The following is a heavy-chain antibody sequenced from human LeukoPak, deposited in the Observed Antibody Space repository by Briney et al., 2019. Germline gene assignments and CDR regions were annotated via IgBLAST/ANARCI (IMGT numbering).Heavy chain of an antibody. CDR3: AKDHNDLWNSDP. V-gene: IGHV3-23*01. Sequence: GGSLRLYCAASGFTFSSYAMSWVRQAPGKGLEWVSAISGSGGSTYYADSVKGRFTISRDNSKNTLYLQMNSLRAEDTAVYYCAKDHNDLWNSDPWGQGTLVTVSS. CDR2: ISGSGGST. CDR1: GFTFSSYA. J-gene: IGHJ5*02. D-gene: IGHD3-3*01.